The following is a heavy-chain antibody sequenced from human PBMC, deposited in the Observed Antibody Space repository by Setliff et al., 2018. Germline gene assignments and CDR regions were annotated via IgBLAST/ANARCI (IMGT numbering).Heavy chain of an antibody. CDR2: IKQDGSEK. V-gene: IGHV3-7*01. D-gene: IGHD6-19*01. CDR1: GFTFSSYW. CDR3: ATPVPRDSSGWYCY. Sequence: PGGSLRLSCAASGFTFSSYWMSWVRQAPGKGLEWVANIKQDGSEKYYVDSVKGRLTISRDNAKNSLYLQMNSLRAEDTAVYYCATPVPRDSSGWYCYWGQGTLVTVSS. J-gene: IGHJ4*02.